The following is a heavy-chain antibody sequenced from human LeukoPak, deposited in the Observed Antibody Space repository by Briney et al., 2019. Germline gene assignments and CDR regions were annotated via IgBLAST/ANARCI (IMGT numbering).Heavy chain of an antibody. CDR1: GYTFTVYY. CDR2: INPNSGGT. V-gene: IGHV1-2*02. J-gene: IGHJ4*02. Sequence: EASVKVSCKASGYTFTVYYMHWVRQAPGQGLEWMGWINPNSGGTNYAQKFQGRVTITRDTSISTAYMELSRLRSDDTAVYYCARGPEVGYCSGGSCVHFDYWGQGTLVTVSS. CDR3: ARGPEVGYCSGGSCVHFDY. D-gene: IGHD2-15*01.